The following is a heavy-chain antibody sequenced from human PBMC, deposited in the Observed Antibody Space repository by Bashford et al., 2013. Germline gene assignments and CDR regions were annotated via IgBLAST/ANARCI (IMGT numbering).Heavy chain of an antibody. Sequence: SETLSLTCGVYGGSFSGYFWSWIRQSPGKGLEWIGEIDHSGKTTYNPSLDSRVTISVDTSKHQFSLKLSSVTAADTALYYCARGLYDFLTGFYFDYWAQGTLVTVSS. CDR3: ARGLYDFLTGFYFDY. CDR2: IDHSGKT. CDR1: GGSFSGYF. V-gene: IGHV4-34*01. D-gene: IGHD3-9*01. J-gene: IGHJ4*02.